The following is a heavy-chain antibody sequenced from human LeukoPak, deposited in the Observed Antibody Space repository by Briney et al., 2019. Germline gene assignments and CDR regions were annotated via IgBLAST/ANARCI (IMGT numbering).Heavy chain of an antibody. J-gene: IGHJ4*02. CDR2: IYYSGST. CDR1: GGSISSSSYY. Sequence: SETLSLTCTVSGGSISSSSYYWGWIRQPPGKGLEWIGSIYYSGSTYYNPSLKSRVTISVDTSKNQFSLKLSSVTAADTAVYYCARSDSSGSHFDYWGQGTLVTVSS. V-gene: IGHV4-39*07. CDR3: ARSDSSGSHFDY. D-gene: IGHD3-22*01.